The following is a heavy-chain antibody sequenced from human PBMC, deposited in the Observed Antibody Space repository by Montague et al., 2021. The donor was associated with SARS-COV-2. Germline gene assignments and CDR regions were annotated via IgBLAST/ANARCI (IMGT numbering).Heavy chain of an antibody. V-gene: IGHV4-39*01. CDR1: GGSISSSTYY. Sequence: SETLSLTCTVSGGSISSSTYYWGWIRQPPGKGLEWIGSIYYSGSTYYNPSLKGRVTISVDTSKNQFSLKLSSVTAADTAVYYCARLGLLWFGELWNWDQGTLDTVSS. D-gene: IGHD3-10*01. J-gene: IGHJ4*02. CDR3: ARLGLLWFGELWN. CDR2: IYYSGST.